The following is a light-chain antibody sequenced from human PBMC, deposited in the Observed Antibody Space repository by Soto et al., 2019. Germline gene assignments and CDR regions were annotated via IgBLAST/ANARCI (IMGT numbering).Light chain of an antibody. V-gene: IGLV2-14*01. CDR2: DVS. CDR3: SSYTISSTSVV. J-gene: IGLJ2*01. CDR1: SSDVGGYNY. Sequence: QSALTQPASLSGSPGQSITISCTGTSSDVGGYNYVSWYQQHPVKAPKLMIYDVSNRPSGVSNRFSGSKSGNTASLTISGLQAEDEADYYCSSYTISSTSVVFGGGTKLTVL.